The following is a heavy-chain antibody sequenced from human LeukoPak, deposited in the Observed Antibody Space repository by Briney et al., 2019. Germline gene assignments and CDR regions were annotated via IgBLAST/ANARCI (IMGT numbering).Heavy chain of an antibody. J-gene: IGHJ3*02. CDR2: ISYDGSNK. D-gene: IGHD5-18*01. Sequence: PGGSLRLSCAASGFTFSSYGMHWVRQAPGKGLEWVAVISYDGSNKYYADSVKGRFTISRDNSKNTLYLQMNSLRAEDTAVYHCAKDLGGWIQLWVGAFDIWGQGTMVTVSS. CDR3: AKDLGGWIQLWVGAFDI. CDR1: GFTFSSYG. V-gene: IGHV3-30*18.